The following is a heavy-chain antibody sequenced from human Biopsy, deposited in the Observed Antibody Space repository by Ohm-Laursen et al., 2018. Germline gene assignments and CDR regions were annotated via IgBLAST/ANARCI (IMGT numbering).Heavy chain of an antibody. J-gene: IGHJ6*02. Sequence: SSVTVSCKASGGAFTNYAINWVRQAPGHGLEWMGGIITVSGTAGYAERFQGRVTITADVTTTTAYMDLSGLRSEDTAVYYCVAYPSSGFFENNDDFAMDVWDQGTTVIVSS. CDR2: IITVSGTA. D-gene: IGHD6-19*01. CDR3: VAYPSSGFFENNDDFAMDV. CDR1: GGAFTNYA. V-gene: IGHV1-69*01.